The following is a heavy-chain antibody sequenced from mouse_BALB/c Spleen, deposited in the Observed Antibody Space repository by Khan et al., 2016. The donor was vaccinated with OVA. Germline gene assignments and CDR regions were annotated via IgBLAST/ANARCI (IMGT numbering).Heavy chain of an antibody. CDR3: ASKSYGKGAY. Sequence: EVQLQESGPGLVKPSQSLSLTCSVTGYSITSGYYWNWIRQFPGNRLEWMGYISYDGSNNYNPSLKNPISITRDTSKKQFFLKLNSVTTEDTATYYCASKSYGKGAYWGQGTLVTVSA. CDR2: ISYDGSN. CDR1: GYSITSGYY. V-gene: IGHV3-6*02. J-gene: IGHJ3*01. D-gene: IGHD2-1*01.